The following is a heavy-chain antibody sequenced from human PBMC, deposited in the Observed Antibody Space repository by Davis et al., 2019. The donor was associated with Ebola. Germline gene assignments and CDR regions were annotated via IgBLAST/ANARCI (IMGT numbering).Heavy chain of an antibody. V-gene: IGHV4-34*01. CDR2: INHSGST. D-gene: IGHD3-10*01. Sequence: PGGSLRLSCAVYGGSFSGYYWSWIRQPPGKGLEWIGEINHSGSTNYNPSLKSRVTISVDTSKNQFSLKLSSVTAADTAVYYCARFRVQGVSRYYYYGMDVWGQGTTVTVSS. CDR3: ARFRVQGVSRYYYYGMDV. J-gene: IGHJ6*02. CDR1: GGSFSGYY.